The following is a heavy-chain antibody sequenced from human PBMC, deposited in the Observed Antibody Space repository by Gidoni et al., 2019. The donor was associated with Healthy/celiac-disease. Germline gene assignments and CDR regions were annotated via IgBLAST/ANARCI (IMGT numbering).Heavy chain of an antibody. CDR2: IYYSGST. CDR1: GGSISSYY. CDR3: ARDVSGGEFFDY. Sequence: QVQLQESGPGLVKPSETLSLTCTVSGGSISSYYWSWIRQPPGKGLEWIGYIYYSGSTNYNPSLKSRVTISVDTSKNQFSLKLSSVTAADTAVYYCARDVSGGEFFDYWGQGTLVTVSS. J-gene: IGHJ4*02. D-gene: IGHD2-8*01. V-gene: IGHV4-59*01.